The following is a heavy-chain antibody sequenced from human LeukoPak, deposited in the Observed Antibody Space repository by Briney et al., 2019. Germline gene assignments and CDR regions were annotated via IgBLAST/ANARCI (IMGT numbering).Heavy chain of an antibody. J-gene: IGHJ4*02. CDR3: AKGGYYYDSSGYYSSIGY. V-gene: IGHV3-30*02. D-gene: IGHD3-22*01. Sequence: GGSLRLSCAASGFTFSSYGMHWVRQAPGKGLEWVAFIRYDGSNNYYADSVKGRFTISRDNSKNTLYLQMNSLRAEDTAVYYCAKGGYYYDSSGYYSSIGYWGQGTLVTVSS. CDR2: IRYDGSNN. CDR1: GFTFSSYG.